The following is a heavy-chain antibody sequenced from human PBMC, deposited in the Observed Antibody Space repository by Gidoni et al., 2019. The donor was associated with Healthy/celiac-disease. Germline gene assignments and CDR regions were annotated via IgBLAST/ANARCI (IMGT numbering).Heavy chain of an antibody. CDR3: ARHTYSSGWYFDY. CDR1: GGPISTSSYY. V-gene: IGHV4-39*01. J-gene: IGHJ4*02. CDR2: IYYSGST. Sequence: QLQLQESGPGLVKPSETLSLTCNVSGGPISTSSYYWGWIRQPPGKGREWIGSIYYSGSTYYNPSLTGRVTISVDTSKNQFSLKLSSVTAADTAIYYCARHTYSSGWYFDYWGQGTLVTVSS. D-gene: IGHD6-19*01.